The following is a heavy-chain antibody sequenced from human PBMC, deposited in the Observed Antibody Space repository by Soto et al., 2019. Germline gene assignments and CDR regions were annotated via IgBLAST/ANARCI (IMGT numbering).Heavy chain of an antibody. CDR3: ARHESTVTYFDY. J-gene: IGHJ4*02. D-gene: IGHD4-17*01. Sequence: TSETLSLPCAFSGFTISSYDWRWIRQPPGKGLEWIGYIFYSGSTNYNPSLKSRVTISVDTSKNQFSLKLSSVTAEDTAVYYCARHESTVTYFDYWGQGTLVTVSS. CDR1: GFTISSYD. CDR2: IFYSGST. V-gene: IGHV4-59*08.